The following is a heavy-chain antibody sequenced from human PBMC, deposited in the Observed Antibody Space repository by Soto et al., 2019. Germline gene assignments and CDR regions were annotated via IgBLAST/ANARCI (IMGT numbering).Heavy chain of an antibody. Sequence: SETLSLTCTISGGSISVYYWSWIRQSPGQGLEWIGYIYDSGSPYYNPSLKTRVTISADTSKNQISLKLTSATAADTPVYFCASAVGSSPPRYWGRGTLVTVSS. V-gene: IGHV4-59*01. CDR1: GGSISVYY. CDR3: ASAVGSSPPRY. J-gene: IGHJ4*02. D-gene: IGHD3-9*01. CDR2: IYDSGSP.